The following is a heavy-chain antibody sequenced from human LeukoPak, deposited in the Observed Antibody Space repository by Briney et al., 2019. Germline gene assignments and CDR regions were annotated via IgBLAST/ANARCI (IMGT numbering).Heavy chain of an antibody. D-gene: IGHD2-2*02. CDR1: GGSISSSSYY. CDR2: IYYSVST. V-gene: IGHV4-39*07. CDR3: ARVRGEIVVVPAAIHYYYYMDV. J-gene: IGHJ6*03. Sequence: SETLSLTCTVSGGSISSSSYYWGWIRQPPGKGLEWIGSIYYSVSTYYNPSLKSRVTISVDTSKNQFSLKLSSVTAADTAVYYCARVRGEIVVVPAAIHYYYYMDVWGKGTTVTVSS.